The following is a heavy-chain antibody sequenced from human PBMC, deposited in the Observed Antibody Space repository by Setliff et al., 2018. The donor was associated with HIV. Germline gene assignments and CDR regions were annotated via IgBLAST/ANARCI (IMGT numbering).Heavy chain of an antibody. CDR1: GGSIGGTHY. D-gene: IGHD2-21*02. CDR3: ADPPAGL. CDR2: IHHSGDT. V-gene: IGHV4-4*02. Sequence: PSETLSLTCAVSGGSIGGTHYWHWVHQPPGRGLEWIGDIHHSGDTNYNPSLKSRVTLSIDNFNNQFSLKLTSVTAADTAIYYCADPPAGLWGQGILVTV. J-gene: IGHJ4*02.